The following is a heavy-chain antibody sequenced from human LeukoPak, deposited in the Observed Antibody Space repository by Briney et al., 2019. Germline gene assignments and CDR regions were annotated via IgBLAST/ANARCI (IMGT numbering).Heavy chain of an antibody. CDR3: ARDLSSGWYATLDY. D-gene: IGHD6-19*01. V-gene: IGHV3-23*01. Sequence: GGSLRLSCAASGFTFSSYAMSWVRQAPGKGLEWVSAISGSGGSTYYADSVKGRFTISRDNSKNTLYLQMNSPRAENTAVYYCARDLSSGWYATLDYWGQGTLVTVSA. CDR2: ISGSGGST. J-gene: IGHJ4*02. CDR1: GFTFSSYA.